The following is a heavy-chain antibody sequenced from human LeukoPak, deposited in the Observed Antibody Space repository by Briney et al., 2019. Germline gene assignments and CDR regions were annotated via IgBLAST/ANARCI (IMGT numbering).Heavy chain of an antibody. CDR2: IYYSGST. Sequence: SETLSLTCTVSGGSVSSGTYYWSWIRQPPGKGLEWIGYIYYSGSTYYNPSLKSRVTISVDTSKNQFSLKLSSVTAADTAVYYCASSEAAMGRNFDYWGQGTLVTVSS. J-gene: IGHJ4*02. CDR1: GGSVSSGTYY. V-gene: IGHV4-61*01. CDR3: ASSEAAMGRNFDY. D-gene: IGHD5-18*01.